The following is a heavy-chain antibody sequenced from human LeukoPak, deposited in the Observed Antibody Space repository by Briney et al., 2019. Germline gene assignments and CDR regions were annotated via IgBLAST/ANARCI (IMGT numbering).Heavy chain of an antibody. CDR2: IRYDGSDK. D-gene: IGHD6-19*01. CDR1: GFTFSNYG. CDR3: AKDFGSGWYRSAFDI. J-gene: IGHJ3*02. Sequence: GGSLRLSCAASGFTFSNYGMYWVRQAPGKGLEWVAFIRYDGSDKYYADSVKGRFTMSRDSSKNTLYLQMDSLRAEDTALYYCAKDFGSGWYRSAFDIWGQGTMVTVSS. V-gene: IGHV3-30*02.